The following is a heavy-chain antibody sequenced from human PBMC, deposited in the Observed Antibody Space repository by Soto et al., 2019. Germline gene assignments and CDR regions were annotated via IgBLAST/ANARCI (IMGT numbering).Heavy chain of an antibody. J-gene: IGHJ4*02. D-gene: IGHD6-19*01. CDR1: GFTVRSSY. CDR2: IYSDGST. Sequence: EVQLLETGGGLIQSGGSLRLSCTVSGFTVRSSYMSWVRQAPGKGLEWVSVIYSDGSTYYADSVKGRFTISRDTSKNTLYLQMNSLRAEDTAVYYCARHPTIEVAGTWSYYFDYWGQGTLVTVSS. CDR3: ARHPTIEVAGTWSYYFDY. V-gene: IGHV3-53*02.